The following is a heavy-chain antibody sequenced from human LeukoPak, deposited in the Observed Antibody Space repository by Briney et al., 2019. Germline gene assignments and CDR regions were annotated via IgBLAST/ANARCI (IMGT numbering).Heavy chain of an antibody. Sequence: PSETLSLTCTVSGGSMSTYYHSWIRQPTGKGLEWIGYVYYTGNTNYSPSLKSRVTISVDTSKSQLSLRLSSVTAADTAVYYCARHSRVVTFDHWGQGILVTVSS. CDR3: ARHSRVVTFDH. V-gene: IGHV4-59*08. CDR1: GGSMSTYY. D-gene: IGHD2-15*01. CDR2: VYYTGNT. J-gene: IGHJ4*02.